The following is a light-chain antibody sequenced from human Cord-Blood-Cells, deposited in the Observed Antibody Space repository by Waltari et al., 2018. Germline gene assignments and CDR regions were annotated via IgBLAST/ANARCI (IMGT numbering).Light chain of an antibody. CDR2: EVS. CDR3: SSYAGSNNLV. Sequence: QAALTQPPPAARSPGPSIPIPLHGTRRCVGGYHFVPWYQQHPGKAPKLMIYEVSKRPSGVPDRFSGSKSGNTASLTVSGLQAEDEADYYCSSYAGSNNLVFGGGTKLTVL. V-gene: IGLV2-8*01. J-gene: IGLJ2*01. CDR1: RRCVGGYHF.